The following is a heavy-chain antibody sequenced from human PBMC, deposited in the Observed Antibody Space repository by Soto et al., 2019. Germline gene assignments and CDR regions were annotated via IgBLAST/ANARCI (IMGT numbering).Heavy chain of an antibody. Sequence: EVQVLESGGGLVQPGGSLRLSCAASGFTFSSYAMSWVRQAPGKGLEWVSAISGRTGSTSYADSVKDRFTISRDNSRNTLYLQMNSLRAEDTAVYYCGVQYDYWGQGTLVTVSS. CDR3: GVQYDY. CDR1: GFTFSSYA. D-gene: IGHD1-1*01. J-gene: IGHJ4*02. V-gene: IGHV3-23*01. CDR2: ISGRTGST.